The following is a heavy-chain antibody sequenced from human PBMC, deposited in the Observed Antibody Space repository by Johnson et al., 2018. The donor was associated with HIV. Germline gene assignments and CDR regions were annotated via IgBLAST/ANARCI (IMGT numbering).Heavy chain of an antibody. CDR3: ARAQLLADDAFNN. J-gene: IGHJ3*02. D-gene: IGHD6-6*01. V-gene: IGHV3-74*02. CDR1: GFTISTFW. CDR2: ISGDWSSS. Sequence: VQLVESGGALVQPGGSLRLSCEVSGFTISTFWMHWVRQVPGKGLMWVSRISGDWSSSSYADSVKGRFTISRDNAKNTLYLQLNSLRVEDTAIYYCARAQLLADDAFNNWGQGTMVTVSS.